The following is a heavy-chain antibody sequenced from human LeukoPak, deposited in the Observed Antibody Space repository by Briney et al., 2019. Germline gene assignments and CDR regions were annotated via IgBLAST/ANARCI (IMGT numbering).Heavy chain of an antibody. CDR3: ARDGSNSGPDFDY. D-gene: IGHD5-12*01. J-gene: IGHJ4*02. CDR2: ISSTSSPI. CDR1: GLTFSSYE. Sequence: PGGSLRLSCTASGLTFSSYEMNWVRQAPGKGLQWVSYISSTSSPIYYADSVKGRFTISRDNARNSLHLQVNSLRDEDTAVYYCARDGSNSGPDFDYWGQGILVTVSS. V-gene: IGHV3-48*02.